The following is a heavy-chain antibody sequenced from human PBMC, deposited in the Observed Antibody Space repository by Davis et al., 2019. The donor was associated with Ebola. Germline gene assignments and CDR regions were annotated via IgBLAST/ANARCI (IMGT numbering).Heavy chain of an antibody. CDR1: GFPFSGSA. CDR2: IKSKANSYAT. Sequence: GSSLRLSCPASGFPFSGSAMPWVRQASGTGLVWVGRIKSKANSYATSYAASVKGRFTISRDDSKNTAYLQMNSLKTEDTAVYYCTRRDYDFWSGYYWFDPWGQGTLVTVSS. V-gene: IGHV3-73*01. CDR3: TRRDYDFWSGYYWFDP. J-gene: IGHJ5*02. D-gene: IGHD3-3*01.